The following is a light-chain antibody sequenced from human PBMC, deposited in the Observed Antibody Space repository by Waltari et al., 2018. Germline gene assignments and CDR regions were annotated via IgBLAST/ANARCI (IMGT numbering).Light chain of an antibody. J-gene: IGKJ1*01. V-gene: IGKV1-5*03. CDR2: KAS. CDR3: QHYYSDSRA. CDR1: QSISRW. Sequence: DIQMTQSPSTLSASVGDRVTITCRASQSISRWLAWCQQKPGKAPKLLIYKASSLASDVPSSFSGSGFGTDFTLTISSLQPDDFATYYCQHYYSDSRAFGQGTKVEVK.